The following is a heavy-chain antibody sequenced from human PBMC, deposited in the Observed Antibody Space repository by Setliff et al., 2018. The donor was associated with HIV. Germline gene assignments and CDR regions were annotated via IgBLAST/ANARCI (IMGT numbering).Heavy chain of an antibody. D-gene: IGHD3-10*01. CDR1: GYTFTSYA. Sequence: ASVKVSCKASGYTFTSYAMNWVRQAPGQGLEWMGWINTNTGNPTYAQGFTGRFVFSLDTSVSTAYLQISSLKAEDTAVYYCASGSIDKREYYFDYWGQGTLVTVSS. CDR2: INTNTGNP. V-gene: IGHV7-4-1*02. CDR3: ASGSIDKREYYFDY. J-gene: IGHJ4*02.